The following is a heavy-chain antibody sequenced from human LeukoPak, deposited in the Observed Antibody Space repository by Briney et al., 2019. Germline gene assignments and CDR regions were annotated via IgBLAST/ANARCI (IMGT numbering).Heavy chain of an antibody. CDR3: ATDPSPNYYDSSGYYWPKIDY. V-gene: IGHV1-18*01. CDR2: ISAYNGNT. Sequence: GASVKVSCKASGYTFTSYGISWVRQAPGQGLEWMGWISAYNGNTNYAQKLQGRVTMTTDTSTSTAYMELRSLRSDNTAVYYCATDPSPNYYDSSGYYWPKIDYWGQGTLVTVSS. D-gene: IGHD3-22*01. J-gene: IGHJ4*02. CDR1: GYTFTSYG.